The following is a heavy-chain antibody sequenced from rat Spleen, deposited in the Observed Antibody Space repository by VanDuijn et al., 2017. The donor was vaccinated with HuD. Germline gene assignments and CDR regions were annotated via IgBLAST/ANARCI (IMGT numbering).Heavy chain of an antibody. CDR3: ARDNNPIDY. J-gene: IGHJ2*01. Sequence: QVQLKESGPGLVQPSQTLSLTCTVSGFSLTSHHVSWVRTPPGKGLEWMGVIWTGGTTAYNSLLKSRLSISRDTSKSQVVLKMSSLQAEDTATYYCARDNNPIDYWGQGVMVTVSS. V-gene: IGHV2-43*01. D-gene: IGHD1-4*01. CDR1: GFSLTSHH. CDR2: IWTGGTT.